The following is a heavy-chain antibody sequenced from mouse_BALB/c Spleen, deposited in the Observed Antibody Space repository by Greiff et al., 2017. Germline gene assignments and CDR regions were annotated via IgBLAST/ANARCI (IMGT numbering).Heavy chain of an antibody. CDR2: ISSGGSYT. CDR3: ARRPMITSYFDY. V-gene: IGHV5-6*02. Sequence: DVMLVESGGDLVKPGGSLKLSCAASGFTFSSYGMSWVRQTPDKRLEWVATISSGGSYTYYPDSVKGRFTISRDNAKNTLYLQMSSLKSEDTAMYYCARRPMITSYFDYWGQGTTLTVSS. J-gene: IGHJ2*01. D-gene: IGHD2-4*01. CDR1: GFTFSSYG.